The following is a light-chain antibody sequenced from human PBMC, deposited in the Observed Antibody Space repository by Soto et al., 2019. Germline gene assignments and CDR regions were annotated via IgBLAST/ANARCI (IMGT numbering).Light chain of an antibody. V-gene: IGLV2-14*01. CDR2: EVS. J-gene: IGLJ3*02. CDR3: STYTGSSTRVV. CDR1: SSDVGLFNH. Sequence: QSALTQPASVSGSPGQSITISCTGTSSDVGLFNHVSWYQQHPGKAPKLMIHEVSNRPSWVSPRFSGPKSGNTASLTISGLQADDEADYYCSTYTGSSTRVVFGGGTKLTVL.